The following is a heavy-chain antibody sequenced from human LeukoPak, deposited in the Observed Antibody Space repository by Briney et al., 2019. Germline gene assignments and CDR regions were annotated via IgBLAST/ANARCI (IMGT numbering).Heavy chain of an antibody. D-gene: IGHD3-22*01. V-gene: IGHV3-48*03. Sequence: GGSLRLSCAASGFTFNSYEMNWVRQAPGKGLEWVPYISSGGGNIYYADSVKARFTISRDNAKNSLYLQMNSLRAEDTAVYYCARGSWYYESSGYYGALDYWGQGTLVTVSS. CDR1: GFTFNSYE. J-gene: IGHJ4*02. CDR2: ISSGGGNI. CDR3: ARGSWYYESSGYYGALDY.